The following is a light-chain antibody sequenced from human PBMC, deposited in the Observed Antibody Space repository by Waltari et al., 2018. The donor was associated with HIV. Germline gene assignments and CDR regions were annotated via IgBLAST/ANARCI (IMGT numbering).Light chain of an antibody. Sequence: DIQLSQSPSTLSASVGDRVTITCRASRSVGPWLAWYQHRPGEGPRLLIYKASTLHGGVPSRFSGRGSGTDFTLTITSLQPEDSATYYCQQYNSQWTFGQGTKVEIK. CDR1: RSVGPW. V-gene: IGKV1-5*03. CDR3: QQYNSQWT. J-gene: IGKJ1*01. CDR2: KAS.